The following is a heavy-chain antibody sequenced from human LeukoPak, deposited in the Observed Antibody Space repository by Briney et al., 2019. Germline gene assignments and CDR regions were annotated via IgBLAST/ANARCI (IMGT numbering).Heavy chain of an antibody. CDR2: ISYDGSNK. CDR1: GFTFSSYA. V-gene: IGHV3-30*04. CDR3: ARLGVYDSRVY. D-gene: IGHD3-22*01. Sequence: GGSLRLSCAASGFTFSSYAMHWVRQAPGKGLEWVAVISYDGSNKYYADSVKGRFTISRDNSKNMLYLQMNSLRAEDTAVYYCARLGVYDSRVYWGQGTLVTVSS. J-gene: IGHJ4*02.